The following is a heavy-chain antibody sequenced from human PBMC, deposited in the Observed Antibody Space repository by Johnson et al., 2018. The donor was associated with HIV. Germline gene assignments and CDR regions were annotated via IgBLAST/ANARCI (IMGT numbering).Heavy chain of an antibody. CDR1: GFTFNNAW. D-gene: IGHD6-6*01. Sequence: VQLVESGGGLVKPGGSLRLSCAASGFTFNNAWMSWVRQAPGKGLEWVGRIKSKTDGGTTDYAAPVKGRFTISRNDSKNTLYLQMNSLKTEDPAVYYCTTEAYSSSSAAFDIWGQGTMVTVSS. CDR2: IKSKTDGGTT. V-gene: IGHV3-15*01. CDR3: TTEAYSSSSAAFDI. J-gene: IGHJ3*02.